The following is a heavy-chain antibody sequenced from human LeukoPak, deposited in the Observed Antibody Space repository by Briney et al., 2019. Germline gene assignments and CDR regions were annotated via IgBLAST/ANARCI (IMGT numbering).Heavy chain of an antibody. CDR3: AKSLYICSWYYDY. J-gene: IGHJ4*02. CDR1: GFSFSGYG. D-gene: IGHD6-13*01. V-gene: IGHV3-33*06. CDR2: IWYDGGNK. Sequence: GGSLRLSCAASGFSFSGYGMHWVRQAPGKGVEWVAVIWYDGGNKYYADSVKGRFTISRDNSKNTLYLQMNSLRAEDTAVYYCAKSLYICSWYYDYWGQGTLVTVSS.